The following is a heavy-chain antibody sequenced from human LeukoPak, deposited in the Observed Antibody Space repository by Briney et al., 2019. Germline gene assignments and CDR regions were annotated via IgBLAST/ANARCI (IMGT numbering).Heavy chain of an antibody. CDR3: ARKVTTVTTSEDFFDY. J-gene: IGHJ4*02. CDR2: ISYDGSNK. D-gene: IGHD4-17*01. Sequence: GGSLRLSCAASGFTFSRYAMHWVRQAPGKGLEWVAVISYDGSNKYYADSVKGRFTISRDNSKNTLYLQMNSLGAEDTAVYYCARKVTTVTTSEDFFDYWGQGTLVTVSS. V-gene: IGHV3-30-3*01. CDR1: GFTFSRYA.